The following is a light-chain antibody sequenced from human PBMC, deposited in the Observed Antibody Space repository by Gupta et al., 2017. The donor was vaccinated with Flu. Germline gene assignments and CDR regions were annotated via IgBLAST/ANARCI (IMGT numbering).Light chain of an antibody. Sequence: DIVMTQSPLSLPVTPGEPASISCRSTQSLLHSNGYNYLGWYLQKPGQSPQLLIYLGSNRASGVPDKFSGSGSGTDFTLKISRVEAEDVGVYYCRQVLQTPYTFGQGTKLEIK. V-gene: IGKV2-28*01. CDR2: LGS. J-gene: IGKJ2*01. CDR1: QSLLHSNGYNY. CDR3: RQVLQTPYT.